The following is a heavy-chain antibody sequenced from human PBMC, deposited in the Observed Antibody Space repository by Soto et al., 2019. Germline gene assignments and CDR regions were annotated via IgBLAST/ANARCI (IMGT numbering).Heavy chain of an antibody. J-gene: IGHJ1*01. D-gene: IGHD3-22*01. CDR3: ARDRRVYYDSSGYYPFQH. CDR1: GYTFTGYD. CDR2: INPNSGGT. Sequence: GASVKVSCKASGYTFTGYDMHWVRQAPGQGLEWMGWINPNSGGTNYAQKFQGRVTMTRDTSISTAYMELSRLRSDDTAVYYCARDRRVYYDSSGYYPFQHWGQGTLVTVSS. V-gene: IGHV1-2*02.